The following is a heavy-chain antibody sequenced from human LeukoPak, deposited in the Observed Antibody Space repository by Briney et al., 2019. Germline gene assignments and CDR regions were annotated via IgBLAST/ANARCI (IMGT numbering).Heavy chain of an antibody. D-gene: IGHD3-3*01. J-gene: IGHJ4*02. CDR3: ARALSLRSPRLGGY. V-gene: IGHV1-8*03. Sequence: ASVKVSCKASGYTFTSYDINWVRQAPGQGLEWMGWMNPNSGNTGYAQKFQGRVTITRNTSISTAYMELSSLRSEDTAVYYCARALSLRSPRLGGYWGQGTLVTVSS. CDR2: MNPNSGNT. CDR1: GYTFTSYD.